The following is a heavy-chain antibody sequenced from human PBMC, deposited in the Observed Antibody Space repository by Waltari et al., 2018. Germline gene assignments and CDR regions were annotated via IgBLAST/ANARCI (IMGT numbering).Heavy chain of an antibody. V-gene: IGHV3-48*01. Sequence: VQLVESGGGLVQPGGSLRLSCAASGFTFSSYSMNWVRQAPGKGLEWVSYISSSSSTIYYADSVKGRFTISRDNAKNSLYLQMNSLRAEDTAVYYCARVNSGYDLDYWGQGTLVTVSS. J-gene: IGHJ4*02. CDR3: ARVNSGYDLDY. CDR2: ISSSSSTI. CDR1: GFTFSSYS. D-gene: IGHD5-12*01.